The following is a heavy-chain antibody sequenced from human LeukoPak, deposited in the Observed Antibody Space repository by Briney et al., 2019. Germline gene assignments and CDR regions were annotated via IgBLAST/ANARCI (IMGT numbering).Heavy chain of an antibody. V-gene: IGHV4-34*01. CDR2: INHSGST. Sequence: SETLSLTCAIYVGFFSYYYWIWIRQPPEKALEGIGEINHSGSTSYNPSLKSRVTISVDTSKNQFSLKLTSVTAADTAVYYCARGGFYCGDDCYVDNWGQGTLVTVSS. CDR3: ARGGFYCGDDCYVDN. J-gene: IGHJ4*02. CDR1: VGFFSYYY. D-gene: IGHD2-21*02.